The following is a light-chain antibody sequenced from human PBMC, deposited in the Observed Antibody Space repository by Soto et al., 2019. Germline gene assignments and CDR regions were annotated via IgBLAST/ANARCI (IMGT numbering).Light chain of an antibody. CDR3: TSSTSSSTLVV. V-gene: IGLV2-14*01. Sequence: QSVLTQPASVSGSPGQSITISCTGTSSDVGAYNYVSWYQQHPGKAPKLMIYDVSDRPSGVSNRFSGSKSGNTASLTISGLQAEDEADYYCTSSTSSSTLVVFGGGTQLTVL. J-gene: IGLJ2*01. CDR2: DVS. CDR1: SSDVGAYNY.